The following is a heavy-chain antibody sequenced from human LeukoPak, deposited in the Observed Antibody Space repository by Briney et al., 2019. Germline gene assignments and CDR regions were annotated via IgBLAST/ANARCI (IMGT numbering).Heavy chain of an antibody. CDR3: ARGFIAGPFDS. V-gene: IGHV3-9*01. CDR1: GFTFSSYA. Sequence: PGGSLRLSCAASGFTFSSYAMHWVRQAPGKGLEWVSGISWNSGSIGYADSVKGRFTISRDNAKNSLYLQVNSLRVEDTALYYCARGFIAGPFDSWGQGTLVTVSS. CDR2: ISWNSGSI. J-gene: IGHJ4*02. D-gene: IGHD6-13*01.